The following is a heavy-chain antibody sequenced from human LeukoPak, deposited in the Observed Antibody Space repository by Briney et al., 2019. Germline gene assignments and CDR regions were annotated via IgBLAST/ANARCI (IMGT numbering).Heavy chain of an antibody. V-gene: IGHV3-23*01. CDR2: ISGSGGST. CDR1: GFTFGSYA. Sequence: PGGSLRLSCAASGFTFGSYAMSWVRQAPGKGLEWVSAISGSGGSTYYADSVKGRFTISRDNSKNTLYLQMNSLRAEDTAVYYCAKDLTEYYDSSGQGYFDYWGQGTLVTVSS. J-gene: IGHJ4*02. D-gene: IGHD3-22*01. CDR3: AKDLTEYYDSSGQGYFDY.